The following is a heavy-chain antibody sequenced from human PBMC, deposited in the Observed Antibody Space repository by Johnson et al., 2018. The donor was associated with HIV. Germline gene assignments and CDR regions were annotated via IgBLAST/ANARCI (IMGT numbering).Heavy chain of an antibody. CDR1: GFTFNIYG. CDR3: AKDAGNDFRGLDAFDI. J-gene: IGHJ3*02. CDR2: ISYDGSNT. D-gene: IGHD3-3*01. V-gene: IGHV3-30*18. Sequence: QVQLVESAGGVVHPGRSLRLSCAASGFTFNIYGMHWVRQAPGKGLAWVAVISYDGSNTFYADSVKGRFTISRDNSKNTLHLQMNSLRAEDTAVYYWAKDAGNDFRGLDAFDIWGQGTMVTVSS.